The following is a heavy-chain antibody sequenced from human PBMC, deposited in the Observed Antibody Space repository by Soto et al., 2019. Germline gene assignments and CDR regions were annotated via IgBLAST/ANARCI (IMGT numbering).Heavy chain of an antibody. CDR1: RGSISNFY. D-gene: IGHD1-7*01. J-gene: IGHJ5*02. Sequence: QVQLQESGPGLVKPSETLSLTCIVSRGSISNFYWSWIRQPPGKGLEWIGYVSYTGTTNYNPSLTSXXTXSXXMSKNLFSLRLSAVTAADTAVYYCARVGNWNSFDQWGQGTLVTVSS. CDR2: VSYTGTT. V-gene: IGHV4-59*01. CDR3: ARVGNWNSFDQ.